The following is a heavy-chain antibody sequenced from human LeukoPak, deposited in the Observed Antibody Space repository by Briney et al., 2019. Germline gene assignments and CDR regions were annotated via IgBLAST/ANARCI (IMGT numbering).Heavy chain of an antibody. J-gene: IGHJ6*03. D-gene: IGHD1-26*01. CDR2: INHSGST. V-gene: IGHV4-34*01. CDR1: GGSFSGYY. Sequence: SETLSLTCAVYGGSFSGYYWSWIRQPPGKGLEWIGEINHSGSTSYNPSLKSRVTISVDTSKNQFSLKLSSVAAADTAVYYCARGLGKKSNYYYMDVWGKGTTVTVSS. CDR3: ARGLGKKSNYYYMDV.